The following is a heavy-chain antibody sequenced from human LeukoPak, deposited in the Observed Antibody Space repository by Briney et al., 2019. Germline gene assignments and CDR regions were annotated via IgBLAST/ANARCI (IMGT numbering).Heavy chain of an antibody. Sequence: GASVKVSCKASGYTFTGYYMHWVRQAPGQGLEWMGWINPNSGGTNYAQKFQGRVTMTRDTSISTAYMSRLRSDDTAVYYCARDPQDIVVVPAAIWYYYYGMDVWGQGTTVTVSS. V-gene: IGHV1-2*02. CDR2: INPNSGGT. CDR1: GYTFTGYY. J-gene: IGHJ6*02. CDR3: ARDPQDIVVVPAAIWYYYYGMDV. D-gene: IGHD2-2*02.